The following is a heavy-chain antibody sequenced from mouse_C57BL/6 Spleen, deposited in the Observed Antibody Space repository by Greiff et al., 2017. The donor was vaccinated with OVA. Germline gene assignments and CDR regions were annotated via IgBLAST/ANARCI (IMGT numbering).Heavy chain of an antibody. V-gene: IGHV5-17*01. CDR2: ISSGSSTI. J-gene: IGHJ3*01. CDR1: GFTFSDYG. Sequence: EVQLQESGGGLVKPGGSLKLSCAASGFTFSDYGMHWVRRAPEKGLEWVAYISSGSSTIYYADTVKGRFTISRDNAKNTLFLQMTSLRSEDTAMYYCARPPFAYWGQGTLVTVSA. CDR3: ARPPFAY.